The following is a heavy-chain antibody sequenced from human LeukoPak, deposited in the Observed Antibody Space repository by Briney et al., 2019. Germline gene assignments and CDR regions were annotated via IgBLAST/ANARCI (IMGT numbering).Heavy chain of an antibody. CDR1: GYTFTSYD. Sequence: ASVKVSCKASGYTFTSYDINWVRQATGQGLEWMGWMNPNSGNTNYAQKLQGRVTMTTDTSTSTAYMELRSLRSDDTAVYYCARDATTRITMVRGDWFDPWGQGTLVTVSS. CDR2: MNPNSGNT. J-gene: IGHJ5*02. D-gene: IGHD3-10*01. CDR3: ARDATTRITMVRGDWFDP. V-gene: IGHV1-18*01.